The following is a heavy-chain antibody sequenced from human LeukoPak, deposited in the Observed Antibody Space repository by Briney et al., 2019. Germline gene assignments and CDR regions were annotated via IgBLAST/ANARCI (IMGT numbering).Heavy chain of an antibody. CDR3: ARGYDSSGYYY. D-gene: IGHD3-22*01. J-gene: IGHJ4*02. CDR1: GGSISSYH. CDR2: IYYSGST. Sequence: SETLSLTCTVSGGSISSYHWSWIRQPPGKGLEWIGYIYYSGSTNYNPSLKSRVTISVDTSKNQFSLKLSSVTAADTAVYYCARGYDSSGYYYWGQGTLVTVSS. V-gene: IGHV4-59*01.